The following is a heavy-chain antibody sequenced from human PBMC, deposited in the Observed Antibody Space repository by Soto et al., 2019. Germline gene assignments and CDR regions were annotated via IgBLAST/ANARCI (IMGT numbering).Heavy chain of an antibody. J-gene: IGHJ4*01. D-gene: IGHD2-2*01. CDR2: VKSKNDGGTT. Sequence: GGSLRLSCAASGFTFSNAWINWVRQTLGRGLEWVGRVKSKNDGGTTDFAAPVKGRFAISRDDSKNMVYLEMNSLQTEFTAIYYCSSVSSFTPIPVRFDYCGHRTPVTVSS. V-gene: IGHV3-15*07. CDR1: GFTFSNAW. CDR3: SSVSSFTPIPVRFDY.